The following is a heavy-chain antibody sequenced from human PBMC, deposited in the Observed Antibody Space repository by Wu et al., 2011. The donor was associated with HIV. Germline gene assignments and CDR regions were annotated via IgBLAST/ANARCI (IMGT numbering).Heavy chain of an antibody. CDR2: IIPIFGTA. CDR1: GGTFSDYS. Sequence: QVQLVQSGAEVKKSGSSVKVSCKASGGTFSDYSITWVRQAPGQGLEWMGRIIPIFGTANYAQKFQGRVTITADKSTSTAYMELSSLRSDDTAVYYCARDRPWNGYGDYIPLWYWGQGTLVTVSS. D-gene: IGHD4-17*01. CDR3: ARDRPWNGYGDYIPLWY. V-gene: IGHV1-69*14. J-gene: IGHJ4*02.